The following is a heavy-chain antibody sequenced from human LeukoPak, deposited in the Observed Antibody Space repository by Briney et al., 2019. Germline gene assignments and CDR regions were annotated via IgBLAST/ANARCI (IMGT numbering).Heavy chain of an antibody. CDR2: ISASGGSP. V-gene: IGHV3-23*01. D-gene: IGHD3-22*01. CDR1: EFTFTNYA. Sequence: GGSLRLSCAASEFTFTNYAMSWVRQAPGKGLEWVLAISASGGSPYYADSVKGRFTISRDNAKNTVSLQMNSLRAEDTGVYYCARAPAEIGGYYPEYFRHWGQGTLVTVSS. J-gene: IGHJ1*01. CDR3: ARAPAEIGGYYPEYFRH.